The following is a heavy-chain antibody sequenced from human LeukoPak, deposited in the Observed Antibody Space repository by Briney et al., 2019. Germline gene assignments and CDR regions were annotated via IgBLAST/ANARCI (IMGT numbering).Heavy chain of an antibody. CDR1: GGSFSGYY. Sequence: PSETLSLTCAVYGGSFSGYYWSWIRQPPGKGLEWIGEISHSGSTNYNPSLKSRVTISVDTSKNQFSLKLSSVTAADTAVYYCARGRLRTRLDWGQGTLVTVSS. V-gene: IGHV4-34*01. CDR3: ARGRLRTRLD. D-gene: IGHD3-16*01. CDR2: ISHSGST. J-gene: IGHJ4*02.